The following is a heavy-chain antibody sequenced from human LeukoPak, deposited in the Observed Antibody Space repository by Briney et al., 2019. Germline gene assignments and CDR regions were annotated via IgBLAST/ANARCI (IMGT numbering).Heavy chain of an antibody. CDR1: VFSLSTGGVG. V-gene: IGHV2-5*02. CDR3: ARTRRYYYDNTGYYRDGFHFDY. J-gene: IGHJ4*02. CDR2: IYWDDDK. D-gene: IGHD3-22*01. Sequence: SGPTLVKPTQTLTLTCTFSVFSLSTGGVGVGWIRQPPGKALEWLALIYWDDDKRFSPSLKTRLTITKDTSKNKVVLTMTNMDPVDTATYYCARTRRYYYDNTGYYRDGFHFDYWGQGILVTVSS.